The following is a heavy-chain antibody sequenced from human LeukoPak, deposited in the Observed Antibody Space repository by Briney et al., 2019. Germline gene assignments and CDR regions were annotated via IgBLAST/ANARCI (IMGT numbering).Heavy chain of an antibody. Sequence: GGSLRLSCAASGFTFSRDGMHWVRQAPGKGLECVALISDDGRKKFYADSVKDRFTISRDDSKNTLYLQMSSLRAEDTAMYYCAKWNGDFLTGYYLDDWGQGTLVTVSS. V-gene: IGHV3-30*18. CDR2: ISDDGRKK. J-gene: IGHJ4*02. CDR1: GFTFSRDG. D-gene: IGHD3-9*01. CDR3: AKWNGDFLTGYYLDD.